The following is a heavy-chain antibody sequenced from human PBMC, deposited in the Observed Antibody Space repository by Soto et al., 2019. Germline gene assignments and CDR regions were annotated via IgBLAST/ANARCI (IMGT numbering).Heavy chain of an antibody. Sequence: EVQLVESGGGLVKPGGSLRLSCAASGFTFSTYSMNWVRQAPGKGLEWVSSISTSSSYMYYADSVKGRFTVSRDNAKNSLYLQMNSLRVEDTAIYYCARDRIAVAGRGDYWGQGTLVTVSS. J-gene: IGHJ4*02. CDR2: ISTSSSYM. CDR3: ARDRIAVAGRGDY. CDR1: GFTFSTYS. V-gene: IGHV3-21*01. D-gene: IGHD6-19*01.